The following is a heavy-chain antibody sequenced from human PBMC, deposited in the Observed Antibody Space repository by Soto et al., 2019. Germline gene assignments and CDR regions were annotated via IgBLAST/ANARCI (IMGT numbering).Heavy chain of an antibody. Sequence: SVKVSCKASGGTFSSYAISWVRRASGQRLEWMGGIIPIFGTANYAQKFQGRVTITADKSTSTAYMELSSLRSEDTAVYYCARALVVPAASPSYYYGMDVWGQGTTVTVSS. CDR2: IIPIFGTA. V-gene: IGHV1-69*06. CDR1: GGTFSSYA. CDR3: ARALVVPAASPSYYYGMDV. D-gene: IGHD2-2*01. J-gene: IGHJ6*02.